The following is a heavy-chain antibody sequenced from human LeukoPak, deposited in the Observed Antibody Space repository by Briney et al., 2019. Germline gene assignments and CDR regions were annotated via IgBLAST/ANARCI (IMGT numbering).Heavy chain of an antibody. CDR1: GFTFSSYA. CDR2: ISGSGGST. D-gene: IGHD2-2*01. J-gene: IGHJ3*02. CDR3: AKMEKDIVVVPAAICAFDI. V-gene: IGHV3-23*01. Sequence: GGSLRLSCAASGFTFSSYAMSWVRQAPGKGLEWVSAISGSGGSTYYADSVKGRFTISRDNSKNTLYLQMNSLRAEDTAVYYCAKMEKDIVVVPAAICAFDIWGQGTVVTVSS.